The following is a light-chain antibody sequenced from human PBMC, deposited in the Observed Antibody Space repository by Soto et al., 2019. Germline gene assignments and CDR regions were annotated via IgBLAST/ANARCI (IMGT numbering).Light chain of an antibody. Sequence: DIQMTQSPSTLSASVGDRVTITCRASQSISSWLAWYQQKPGKAPKLLIYDASSLESWVPSRFSGSGSGTEFTLTISSLQPDDFATYYCQQYNSYWTFGQGTKVE. V-gene: IGKV1-5*01. J-gene: IGKJ1*01. CDR3: QQYNSYWT. CDR2: DAS. CDR1: QSISSW.